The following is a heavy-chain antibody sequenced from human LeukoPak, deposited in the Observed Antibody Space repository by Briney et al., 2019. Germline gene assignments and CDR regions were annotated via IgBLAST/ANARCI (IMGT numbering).Heavy chain of an antibody. CDR1: GGSISSHY. CDR2: IYYSGST. D-gene: IGHD4-17*01. V-gene: IGHV4-59*11. J-gene: IGHJ4*02. Sequence: SETLSLTCTVSGGSISSHYWSWIRQPPGKGLEWIGYIYYSGSTNCNPSLKSRGTISIDTSKNQFSLKLSSVTAADTAVYYCATTTVRRLDPAWDYWGQGTLVTVSS. CDR3: ATTTVRRLDPAWDY.